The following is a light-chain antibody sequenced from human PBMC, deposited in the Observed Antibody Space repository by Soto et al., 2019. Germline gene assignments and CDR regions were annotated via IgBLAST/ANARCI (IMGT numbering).Light chain of an antibody. V-gene: IGKV3-20*01. CDR1: QSVSSSY. Sequence: EIVLTQSPGTLSLSPGERATLSCRASQSVSSSYLAWYQQKPAQAPRLLIYDVSTRATGIPDRFSGSGSGTDFTLTISRLEPEDFAVYYCQQYTNLPLTFGGGTKVEIK. CDR3: QQYTNLPLT. CDR2: DVS. J-gene: IGKJ4*01.